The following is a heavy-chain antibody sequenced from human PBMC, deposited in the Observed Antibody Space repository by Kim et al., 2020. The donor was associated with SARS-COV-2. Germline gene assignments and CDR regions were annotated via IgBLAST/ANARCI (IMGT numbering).Heavy chain of an antibody. CDR3: AIRPRGAVVPAAIPPYLDPVNSSSWYVIEDY. CDR2: IIPIFGTA. Sequence: SVKVSCKASGGTFSSYAISWVRQAPGQGLEWMGGIIPIFGTANYAQKFQGRVTITADESTSTAYMELSSLRSEDTAVYYCAIRPRGAVVPAAIPPYLDPVNSSSWYVIEDYWGQGTLVTVSS. J-gene: IGHJ4*02. D-gene: IGHD2-2*02. CDR1: GGTFSSYA. V-gene: IGHV1-69*13.